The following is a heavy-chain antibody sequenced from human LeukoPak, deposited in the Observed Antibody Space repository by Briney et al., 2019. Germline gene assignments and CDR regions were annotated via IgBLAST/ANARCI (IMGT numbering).Heavy chain of an antibody. V-gene: IGHV4-39*01. CDR3: ARGSYGDYVGY. J-gene: IGHJ4*02. Sequence: PSETLSLTCTVSGGSISSSSYYWGWIRQPPGKGLEWIGSIYYSGSTYYNPSLKSRVTISVDTSKNQFSLKLSSATAADTAVYYCARGSYGDYVGYWGQGTLVTVSS. CDR1: GGSISSSSYY. D-gene: IGHD4-17*01. CDR2: IYYSGST.